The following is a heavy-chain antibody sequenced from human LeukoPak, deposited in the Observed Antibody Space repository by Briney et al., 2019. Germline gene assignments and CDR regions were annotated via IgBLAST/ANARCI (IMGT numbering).Heavy chain of an antibody. V-gene: IGHV1-46*01. Sequence: ASVKVSCKASGYTFTTYFIHWVRLAPGQGLEWMGIINPSNGITKNAQTVQGRVTMTRDTSTSTVFMELSSLRSEDTAVYYCARTYSYDSYQFDYWRQGTLVTVSS. CDR1: GYTFTTYF. J-gene: IGHJ4*02. D-gene: IGHD5-12*01. CDR3: ARTYSYDSYQFDY. CDR2: INPSNGIT.